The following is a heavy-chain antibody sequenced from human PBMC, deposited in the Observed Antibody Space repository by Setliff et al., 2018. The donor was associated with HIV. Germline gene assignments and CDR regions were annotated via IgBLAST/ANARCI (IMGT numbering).Heavy chain of an antibody. V-gene: IGHV1-18*01. CDR2: ISAFNGNT. CDR1: GYTFTSYG. CDR3: ATKLYCTNGVCLDAFDI. Sequence: ASVKVSCKASGYTFTSYGISWVRQAPGQGLEWMGWISAFNGNTNYAQKLRGRVTMTTDTSTSTAYMELRSLRSDDTAVYYCATKLYCTNGVCLDAFDIWGQGTMVTVSS. D-gene: IGHD2-8*01. J-gene: IGHJ3*02.